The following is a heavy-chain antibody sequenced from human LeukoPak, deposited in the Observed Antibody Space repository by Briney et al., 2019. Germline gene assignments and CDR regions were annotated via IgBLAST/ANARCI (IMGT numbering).Heavy chain of an antibody. D-gene: IGHD6-19*01. V-gene: IGHV3-64D*09. J-gene: IGHJ4*02. CDR3: VKSPHASSRYFDY. Sequence: PGGSLRLSCSASGFSFSSFAMHWVRQAPGKGLEYVSAINSNGDITDYADAVKGRFTISRDNYKNTLFLQMSSLRAEDTAVYYCVKSPHASSRYFDYWGQGTLVTVSS. CDR1: GFSFSSFA. CDR2: INSNGDIT.